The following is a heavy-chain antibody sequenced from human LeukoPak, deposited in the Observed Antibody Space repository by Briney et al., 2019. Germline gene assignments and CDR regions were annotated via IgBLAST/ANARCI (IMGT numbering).Heavy chain of an antibody. D-gene: IGHD7-27*01. CDR3: ARATNWGFHDSY. V-gene: IGHV1-69*13. J-gene: IGHJ4*02. CDR1: GGTFSSYA. Sequence: ASVKVSCKASGGTFSSYAISWVRQAPGQGLEWMGGIIPIFGTANYAQKFQGRVTITADESTSTAYMELSRLRSDDTAVYYCARATNWGFHDSYWGQGTLVTVSS. CDR2: IIPIFGTA.